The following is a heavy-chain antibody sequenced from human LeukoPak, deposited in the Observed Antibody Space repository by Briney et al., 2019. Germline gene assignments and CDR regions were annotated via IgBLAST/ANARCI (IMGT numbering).Heavy chain of an antibody. V-gene: IGHV4-34*01. CDR3: ARARYQPLLYRS. J-gene: IGHJ5*02. D-gene: IGHD2-2*02. Sequence: SETLSLTCAVYGGSFSGHYWSWIRQPPGKGLEWIGEINHSGSTNYNPSLKSRVTISVDTSKNQFSLKLSSVTAADTAVYYCARARYQPLLYRSWGQGTLVTVSS. CDR1: GGSFSGHY. CDR2: INHSGST.